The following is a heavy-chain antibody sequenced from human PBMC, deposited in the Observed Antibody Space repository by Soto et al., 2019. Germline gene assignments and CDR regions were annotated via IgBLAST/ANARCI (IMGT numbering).Heavy chain of an antibody. CDR2: ISGSGGST. V-gene: IGHV3-23*01. J-gene: IGHJ4*02. CDR1: GFTFSSYA. Sequence: EVQLLESGGDLVQPGGSLRLSCAASGFTFSSYAMSWVRQAPGKGLEWVSAISGSGGSTYYADSVKGRFTISRDNSKNTLYLQMNSLRAEDTAVYYCAKHSSGYCTNGVCNPLDYWGQGTLVTVSS. D-gene: IGHD2-8*01. CDR3: AKHSSGYCTNGVCNPLDY.